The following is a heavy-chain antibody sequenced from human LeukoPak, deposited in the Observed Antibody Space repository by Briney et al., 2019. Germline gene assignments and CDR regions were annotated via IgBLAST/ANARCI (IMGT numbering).Heavy chain of an antibody. D-gene: IGHD1-26*01. CDR1: GFTFSGYW. V-gene: IGHV3-7*01. CDR2: IKQDESEK. J-gene: IGHJ4*02. CDR3: ARDKAVGPTLLDY. Sequence: GGSLRLSCAASGFTFSGYWMSWVRQAPGKGPEWVANIKQDESEKYYVDSVKGRFTISRDNAKNSLYLQMNSLRAEDTAVYYCARDKAVGPTLLDYWGQGTLVTVSS.